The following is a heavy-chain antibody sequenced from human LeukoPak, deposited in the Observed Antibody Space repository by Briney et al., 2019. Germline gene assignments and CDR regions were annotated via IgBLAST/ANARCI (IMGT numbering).Heavy chain of an antibody. D-gene: IGHD2-21*02. CDR3: ARDHYHKIHSVMVTAPDY. CDR1: GSTFTSYH. Sequence: ASVKVSCKASGSTFTSYHFHWVRQAPGQGLEWMGIINPRGGSTDYAPKFQGRITMTRDTSRSTVYMELTSLRSEDTAVYYCARDHYHKIHSVMVTAPDYWGQGTLVIVSS. J-gene: IGHJ4*02. CDR2: INPRGGST. V-gene: IGHV1-46*01.